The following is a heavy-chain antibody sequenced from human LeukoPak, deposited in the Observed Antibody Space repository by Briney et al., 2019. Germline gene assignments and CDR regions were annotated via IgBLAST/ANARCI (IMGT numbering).Heavy chain of an antibody. V-gene: IGHV3-11*01. CDR3: ARDRYYDSSGYWNY. D-gene: IGHD3-22*01. CDR1: GFTFSDYY. J-gene: IGHJ4*02. CDR2: ISSSGSTI. Sequence: GGSLRLSCAASGFTFSDYYMSWIRQAPGKGLEWVSYISSSGSTIYYADSVMGRFTISRDNAKNSLYLQMNSLRAEDTAVYYCARDRYYDSSGYWNYWGQGTLVTVSS.